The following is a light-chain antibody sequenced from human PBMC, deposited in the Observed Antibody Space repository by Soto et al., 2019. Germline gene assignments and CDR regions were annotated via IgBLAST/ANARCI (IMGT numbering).Light chain of an antibody. Sequence: EIVLTQSPGTLSLSPGERATLSCRASQSISSNYLAWYQQKPGQAPRLLIYGASFRATGIPDRFSGSGSETEFALTIRRLEAEDFAVYYCQQYCRPPPGFTFGPGTKEDIK. CDR3: QQYCRPPPGFT. V-gene: IGKV3-20*01. CDR1: QSISSNY. CDR2: GAS. J-gene: IGKJ3*01.